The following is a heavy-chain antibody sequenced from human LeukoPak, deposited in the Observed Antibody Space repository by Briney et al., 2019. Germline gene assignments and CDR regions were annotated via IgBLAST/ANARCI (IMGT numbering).Heavy chain of an antibody. CDR2: INPNSGGT. J-gene: IGHJ3*02. CDR1: GYTFTGYY. Sequence: ASVKVSCKASGYTFTGYYMHWVRQAPGQGLEWMGWINPNSGGTNYAQKFQGRVTMTRDTSISTAYMELSRLRSDDTAVYYCATLGDCTNGVCPDDAFDIWGQGTMVTVSS. V-gene: IGHV1-2*02. CDR3: ATLGDCTNGVCPDDAFDI. D-gene: IGHD2-8*01.